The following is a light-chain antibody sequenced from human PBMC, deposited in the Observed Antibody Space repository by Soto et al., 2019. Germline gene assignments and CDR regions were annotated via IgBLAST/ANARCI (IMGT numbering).Light chain of an antibody. V-gene: IGKV3-20*01. CDR2: GAS. CDR1: QSVNNNY. J-gene: IGKJ1*01. Sequence: EIVLTQSPDTLSLSPGERATLSCRASQSVNNNYLTWYQQKPGQAPRPLIFGASSRATGIPDRFSGSGSGTDFTLTISRLEPEDFAVYYCHQYVSWTFGQGTKVDIK. CDR3: HQYVSWT.